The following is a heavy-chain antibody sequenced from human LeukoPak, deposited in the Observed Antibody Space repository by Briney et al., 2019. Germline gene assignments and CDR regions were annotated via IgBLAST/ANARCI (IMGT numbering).Heavy chain of an antibody. CDR1: GGTFSAYW. J-gene: IGHJ4*01. V-gene: IGHV3-7*01. CDR2: INEDGSVK. CDR3: AKVPRDSDFY. Sequence: PGGSLRLSCPVSGGTFSAYWTAWVRQSPGKGLEWVAEINEDGSVKYYVDSMKGRFTISRDNAKNSLYLQMNSLGAEDTAVYYCAKVPRDSDFYWGHGTLVTVSS. D-gene: IGHD3-22*01.